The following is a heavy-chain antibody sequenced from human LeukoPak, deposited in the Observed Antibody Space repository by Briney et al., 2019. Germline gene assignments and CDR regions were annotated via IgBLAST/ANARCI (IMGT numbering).Heavy chain of an antibody. J-gene: IGHJ4*02. CDR1: GYTFTDYY. D-gene: IGHD5-18*01. Sequence: EASVKVSCKASGYTFTDYYIYWVRQAPGQGLEWMGWINPNTDRTDYAHSFQGRVTMTRDTSISTAYMELSRLRSEDTAVYYCARGHGGYSYGLYYFDYWGQGTLVTVSS. V-gene: IGHV1-2*02. CDR3: ARGHGGYSYGLYYFDY. CDR2: INPNTDRT.